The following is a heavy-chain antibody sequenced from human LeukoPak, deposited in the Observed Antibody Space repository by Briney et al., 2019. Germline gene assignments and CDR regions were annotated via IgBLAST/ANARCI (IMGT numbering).Heavy chain of an antibody. CDR3: ARMLRGYSYGYEVYNWFDP. J-gene: IGHJ5*02. Sequence: SETLSLTRAVYGGSFSGYYWSWIRQPPGKGLEWIGEINHSGSTNYNPSLKSRVTISVDTSKNQFSLKLSSVTAADTAVYYCARMLRGYSYGYEVYNWFDPWGQGTLVTVSS. V-gene: IGHV4-34*01. CDR2: INHSGST. CDR1: GGSFSGYY. D-gene: IGHD5-18*01.